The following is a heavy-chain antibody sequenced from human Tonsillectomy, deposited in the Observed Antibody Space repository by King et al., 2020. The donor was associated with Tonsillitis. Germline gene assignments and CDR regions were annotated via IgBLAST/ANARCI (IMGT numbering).Heavy chain of an antibody. CDR3: ARDSSGWDEDFDY. D-gene: IGHD6-19*01. CDR1: GYTFTSYA. Sequence: QLVQSGAEVKKPGASVKVSCKASGYTFTSYAMHWVRQAPGQRLEWMGWINAGNGKTKYSQKFQGRVTINRDTSASTAYMELSSLRSEDTAVYYCARDSSGWDEDFDYWGQGPLVTVSS. J-gene: IGHJ4*02. V-gene: IGHV1-3*01. CDR2: INAGNGKT.